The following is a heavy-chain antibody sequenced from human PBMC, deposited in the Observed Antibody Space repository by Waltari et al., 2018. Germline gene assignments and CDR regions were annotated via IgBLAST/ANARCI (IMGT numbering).Heavy chain of an antibody. D-gene: IGHD1-1*01. CDR1: GFTFSTYE. V-gene: IGHV3-48*03. CDR3: ARNPSTGYYFDY. Sequence: EVQLVESGGGLVQPGGSLRLSCAASGFTFSTYEMNWVRQAPGKGLEWISYISSSGSTIYYADSVKGRFTISRDNAKNSLYLQMNSLRAEDTAVYYCARNPSTGYYFDYWGQGTLVTVSS. J-gene: IGHJ4*02. CDR2: ISSSGSTI.